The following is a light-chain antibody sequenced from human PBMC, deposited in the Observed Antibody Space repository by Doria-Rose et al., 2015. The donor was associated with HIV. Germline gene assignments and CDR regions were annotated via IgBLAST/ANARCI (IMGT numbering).Light chain of an antibody. Sequence: DIRVTQSPESLGMSLGERATLNCKSNQSLLYTSKNYLAWYQQKPGQPPKLSIYWASTRQSGVPARFSGSGSGTDFTLTISSLEAEDVAVYYCQQYHDTPSFGPGATVDIK. V-gene: IGKV4-1*01. CDR2: WAS. J-gene: IGKJ3*01. CDR1: QSLLYTSKNY. CDR3: QQYHDTPS.